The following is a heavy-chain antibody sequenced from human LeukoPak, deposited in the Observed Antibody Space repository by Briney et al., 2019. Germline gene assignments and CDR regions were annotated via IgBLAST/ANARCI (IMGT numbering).Heavy chain of an antibody. Sequence: PGGSLRLSCAVSGFTFSRAWMSWVRQAPGKGLEWVSNIKEDGSEDYYADSVKGRFAISKDNAKNSLYLQMNNLRAEDTAMYYCARLRIVGATTFDYWGQGTLVTVSS. CDR2: IKEDGSED. V-gene: IGHV3-7*01. D-gene: IGHD1-26*01. CDR3: ARLRIVGATTFDY. J-gene: IGHJ4*02. CDR1: GFTFSRAW.